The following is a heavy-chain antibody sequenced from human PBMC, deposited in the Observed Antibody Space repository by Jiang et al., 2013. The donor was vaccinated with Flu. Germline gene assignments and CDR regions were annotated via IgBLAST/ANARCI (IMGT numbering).Heavy chain of an antibody. J-gene: IGHJ4*02. CDR1: GFTFSSYE. CDR3: ARSITGTNRGDY. D-gene: IGHD3-3*01. Sequence: QLLESGGGLVQPGGSLRLSCAASGFTFSSYEMNWVRQAPGKGLEWISLITGGNGVTYHADSVRGRFTMSRDNTKNSIYLQMDSLRPEDTAVYYCARSITGTNRGDYWGQGTLVTVSS. CDR2: ITGGNGVT. V-gene: IGHV3-48*03.